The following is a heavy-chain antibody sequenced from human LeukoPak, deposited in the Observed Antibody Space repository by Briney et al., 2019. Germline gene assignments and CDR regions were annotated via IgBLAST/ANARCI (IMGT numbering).Heavy chain of an antibody. CDR3: ARGTVVVPAARSWDY. Sequence: GGSLRLSCAASGFTLSSNYMSWVRQAPGKGLEGVSVIYSGGSTYYADSVKGRFTISRDNSKNTLYLQMNSLRAEDTAVYYCARGTVVVPAARSWDYWGQGTLVTVSS. CDR1: GFTLSSNY. D-gene: IGHD2-2*01. CDR2: IYSGGST. V-gene: IGHV3-66*02. J-gene: IGHJ4*02.